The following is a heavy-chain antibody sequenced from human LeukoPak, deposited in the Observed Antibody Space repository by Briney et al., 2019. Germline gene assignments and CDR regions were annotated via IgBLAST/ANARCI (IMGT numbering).Heavy chain of an antibody. V-gene: IGHV4-59*01. D-gene: IGHD1-26*01. J-gene: IGHJ3*02. CDR1: GVSITSSY. CDR3: ARGGSYYVPWLTLDAFDI. Sequence: SSETLSLTCTVSGVSITSSYWSWIRQPPGKGLECIGYMYHTGSLNYNPSLNSRVTISLDTSKNQFSLKLTSVTAADTAVYYCARGGSYYVPWLTLDAFDIWGQGTMVTVSS. CDR2: MYHTGSL.